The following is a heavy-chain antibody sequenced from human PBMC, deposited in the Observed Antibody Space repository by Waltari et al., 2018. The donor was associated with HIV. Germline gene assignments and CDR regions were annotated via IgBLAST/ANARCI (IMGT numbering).Heavy chain of an antibody. CDR2: VNANGGGT. Sequence: VHLLQSGAEMKKPGASATVSCPTSGYTFTNSYIHWVRQAPAQGLVWVGLVNANGGGTLYSEAFPSRLTLTADTSTNTAYLHLTDLTSEDAATYFCGRGTTDYINYWGQGSLVTVSS. D-gene: IGHD4-4*01. CDR1: GYTFTNSY. CDR3: GRGTTDYINY. V-gene: IGHV1-46*03. J-gene: IGHJ4*02.